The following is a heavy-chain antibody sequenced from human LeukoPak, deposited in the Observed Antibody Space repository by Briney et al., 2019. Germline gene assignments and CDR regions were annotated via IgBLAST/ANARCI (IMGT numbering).Heavy chain of an antibody. V-gene: IGHV4-39*07. Sequence: PSETLSLTCAVSGGSITNSNYYWGWIRQPPGKGLEWIGSIYYSGSTYYNPSLTSRVTISVDTSKNQFSLNLNSVTAADTALYYCAKVASTPRYFDVWGRGILVTVSS. CDR3: AKVASTPRYFDV. CDR2: IYYSGST. J-gene: IGHJ2*01. CDR1: GGSITNSNYY.